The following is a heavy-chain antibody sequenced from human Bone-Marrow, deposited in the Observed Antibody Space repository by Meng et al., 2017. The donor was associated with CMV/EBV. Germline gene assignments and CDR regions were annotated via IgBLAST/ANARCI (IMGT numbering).Heavy chain of an antibody. Sequence: SETLSLTCTVSGGSISSDDYKWSWIRQPPGKGLEWLGYISSSGSTYYNPSLKSRVTISEQTSKNRFSLKLSSVTAADTAVYYCARDRSGWGYFDYWGQGTMVTVSS. J-gene: IGHJ4*02. CDR1: GGSISSDDYK. CDR3: ARDRSGWGYFDY. V-gene: IGHV4-30-4*01. D-gene: IGHD3-22*01. CDR2: ISSSGST.